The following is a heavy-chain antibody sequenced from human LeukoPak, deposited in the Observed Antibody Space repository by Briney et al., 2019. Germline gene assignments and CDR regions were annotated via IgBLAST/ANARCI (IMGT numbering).Heavy chain of an antibody. Sequence: PSETLSLTRTVSGGSISSSSYYWGWIRQPPGKGLEWIGSIYYSGSTYYNPSLKSRVTISVDTSKNQFSLKLSSVTAADTAVYYCARRDSYGDYGYWGQGTLVTVSS. V-gene: IGHV4-39*01. CDR2: IYYSGST. CDR1: GGSISSSSYY. CDR3: ARRDSYGDYGY. D-gene: IGHD4-17*01. J-gene: IGHJ4*02.